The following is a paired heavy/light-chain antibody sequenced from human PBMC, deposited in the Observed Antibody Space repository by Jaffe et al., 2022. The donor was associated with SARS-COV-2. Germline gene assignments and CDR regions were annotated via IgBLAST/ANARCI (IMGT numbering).Light chain of an antibody. Sequence: EIVLTQSPATLSLSPGERATLSCRASQSISINLAWYQQKPGQAPRLLISDTSNRATGIPARFSGSGSGTDFTLTISGLEPEDFAVYYCQQRSYWPLTFGGGTKVEIK. CDR1: QSISIN. CDR3: QQRSYWPLT. V-gene: IGKV3-11*01. CDR2: DTS. J-gene: IGKJ4*01.
Heavy chain of an antibody. J-gene: IGHJ5*02. Sequence: QITLKESDPTLVKPTQTLTLTCTFSGFSLSTSGVAVGWIRQPPGEALEWLAIIYWNDDKYYRPSLKSRLTITKDTSKNQVVLTMTDMDPVDTARYYCAQRRGDLWFDPWGQGTLVTVSS. CDR1: GFSLSTSGVA. CDR3: AQRRGDLWFDP. CDR2: IYWNDDK. V-gene: IGHV2-5*01. D-gene: IGHD2-21*02.